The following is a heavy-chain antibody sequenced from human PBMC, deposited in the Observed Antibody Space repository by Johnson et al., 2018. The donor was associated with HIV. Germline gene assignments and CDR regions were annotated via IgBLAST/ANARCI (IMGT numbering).Heavy chain of an antibody. CDR2: ISSDGSST. J-gene: IGHJ3*02. D-gene: IGHD2-2*01. CDR3: AKEGYCSSTSCYESAFDI. CDR1: GFTFSSYW. V-gene: IGHV3-74*01. Sequence: VQLVESGGGVVRPGGSLRLSCAASGFTFSSYWMHWVRQAPGKGLVWVSRISSDGSSTYYADSVKGRFTISRDNSKNTLYLQMNSLRAEDRAVNYCAKEGYCSSTSCYESAFDIWGQGTMVTVSS.